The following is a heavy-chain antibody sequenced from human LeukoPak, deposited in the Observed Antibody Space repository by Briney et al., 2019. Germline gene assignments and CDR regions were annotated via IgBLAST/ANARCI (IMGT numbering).Heavy chain of an antibody. CDR3: AKVLRGLAYYGDYRD. V-gene: IGHV3-23*01. CDR2: ISGNGGST. Sequence: QPGRSLRLSCAAAGFTFNHYGMHWVRRAPGKGLEWVSSISGNGGSTYYADSVKGRFTISRDNSRNTLYVQMKSLRAEDTAVYYCAKVLRGLAYYGDYRDWGQGTLVTVSS. CDR1: GFTFNHYG. J-gene: IGHJ4*02. D-gene: IGHD4-17*01.